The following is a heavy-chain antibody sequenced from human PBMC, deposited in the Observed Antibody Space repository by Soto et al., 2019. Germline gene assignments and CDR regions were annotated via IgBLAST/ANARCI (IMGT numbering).Heavy chain of an antibody. CDR3: ARVILLPKNYYYNGMDV. CDR1: GGTFSSYA. V-gene: IGHV1-69*13. CDR2: VIPIFGTA. Sequence: GASVKVSCKASGGTFSSYAISWVRQAPGQGLEWMGGVIPIFGTANYAQKFQGRVTITADESTSTAYMELSSLRSEDTAVYYCARVILLPKNYYYNGMDVCDKGTTVTVSS. J-gene: IGHJ6*04. D-gene: IGHD3-22*01.